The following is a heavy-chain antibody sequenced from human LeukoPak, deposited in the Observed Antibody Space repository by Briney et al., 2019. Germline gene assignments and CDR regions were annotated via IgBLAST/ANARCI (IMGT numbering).Heavy chain of an antibody. CDR2: IYYSGST. CDR1: GGSISGGGYY. D-gene: IGHD1-26*01. J-gene: IGHJ4*02. CDR3: ARGPVGGSYCDY. V-gene: IGHV4-31*03. Sequence: ASETLSLTCTVSGGSISGGGYYWSWIRQHPGKGLEWIGYIYYSGSTYYNPSLKSRVTISVDTSKNQFSLKLSSVTAADTAVYYCARGPVGGSYCDYWGQGTLVTVSS.